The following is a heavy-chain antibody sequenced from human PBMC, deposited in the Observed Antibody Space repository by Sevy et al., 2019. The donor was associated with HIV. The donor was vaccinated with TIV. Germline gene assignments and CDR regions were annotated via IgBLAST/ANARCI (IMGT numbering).Heavy chain of an antibody. J-gene: IGHJ4*02. V-gene: IGHV1-18*01. CDR2: MSTYNGNT. CDR1: GYPFTNYG. Sequence: ASVKVSCKTSGYPFTNYGVTWVRQAPGQGLEWMGWMSTYNGNTNYAQKYQGRVTMTTDTSTNTVYMELRSLRSDDTAIYYCARVTFPHYIDYWGQGTLVTVSS. D-gene: IGHD3-10*01. CDR3: ARVTFPHYIDY.